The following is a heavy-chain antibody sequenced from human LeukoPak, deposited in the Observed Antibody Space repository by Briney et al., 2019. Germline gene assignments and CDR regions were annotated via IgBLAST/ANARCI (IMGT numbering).Heavy chain of an antibody. D-gene: IGHD6-19*01. CDR3: ASIGEGSGWYRPFDY. Sequence: ASVKVSCKASGYTFTGYYMHWVRQAPGQGLEWMGWINPNGGGTNYAQKFQGRVTMTRDTSISTAYMELSRLRSDDTAVYYCASIGEGSGWYRPFDYWGQGTLVTVSS. J-gene: IGHJ4*02. CDR2: INPNGGGT. CDR1: GYTFTGYY. V-gene: IGHV1-2*02.